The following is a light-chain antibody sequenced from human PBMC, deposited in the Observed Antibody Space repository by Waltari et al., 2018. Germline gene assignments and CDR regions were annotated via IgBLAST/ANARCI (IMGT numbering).Light chain of an antibody. V-gene: IGLV1-44*01. Sequence: QSVLTQPPSVSGAPGQGVAISCSGSSSNIGGNYVNWFQQLPGPAPKLLMHSDDQRPSGVPDRFSGSKSGTSASLAISGLQSEDEADYYCATWDDNLSGSWVFGGGTKLTVL. CDR3: ATWDDNLSGSWV. CDR2: SDD. CDR1: SSNIGGNY. J-gene: IGLJ3*02.